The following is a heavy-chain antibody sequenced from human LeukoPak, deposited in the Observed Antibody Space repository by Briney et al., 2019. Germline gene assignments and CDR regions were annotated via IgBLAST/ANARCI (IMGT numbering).Heavy chain of an antibody. CDR1: GFTFSNAW. V-gene: IGHV3-15*01. Sequence: PGGSLRLSCAASGFTFSNAWMSWVRQAPGKGLEWVGRIKSKTDGGTTDYAAPVKGRFTISRDDSKNTLYLQMNSLRSEDTAVYYCAKKGSSTDFDYWGQGTLVTVSS. CDR3: AKKGSSTDFDY. D-gene: IGHD2-15*01. CDR2: IKSKTDGGTT. J-gene: IGHJ4*02.